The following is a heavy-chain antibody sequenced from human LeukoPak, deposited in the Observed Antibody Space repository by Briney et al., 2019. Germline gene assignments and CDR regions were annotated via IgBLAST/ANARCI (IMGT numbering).Heavy chain of an antibody. D-gene: IGHD6-13*01. CDR1: GFTVSRNY. V-gene: IGHV3-66*01. J-gene: IGHJ4*02. CDR2: IYSGGST. Sequence: GGSLRLSCAASGFTVSRNYMSWVRQAPGKGLEWVSVIYSGGSTYYADSVKGRFTISRDNSKNTLYLQMNSLRAEDTAVYYCARVRGRQQLVFDYWGQGTLVTVSS. CDR3: ARVRGRQQLVFDY.